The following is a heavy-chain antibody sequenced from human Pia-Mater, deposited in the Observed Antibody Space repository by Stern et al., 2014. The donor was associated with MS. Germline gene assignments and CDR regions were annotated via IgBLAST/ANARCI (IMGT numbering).Heavy chain of an antibody. Sequence: KESGPGLVKPSGTLSLTCAVSGDSISNNNWWSWVRQPPGKGLEWIGEIWPSGHTTYNPSLRSRIIMSVDTSKNQLSLNLISVTAADTAVYYCVRRGGQQLVHFDYWGQGILVIVSS. J-gene: IGHJ4*02. V-gene: IGHV4-4*02. D-gene: IGHD6-13*01. CDR1: GDSISNNNW. CDR2: IWPSGHT. CDR3: VRRGGQQLVHFDY.